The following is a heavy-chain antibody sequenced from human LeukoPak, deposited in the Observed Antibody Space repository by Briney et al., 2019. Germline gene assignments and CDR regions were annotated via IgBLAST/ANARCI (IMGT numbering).Heavy chain of an antibody. Sequence: GGSLRLSCAASGFTASSNYMSWVRQAPGKGLEWVSVIYSGGSTYYADSVKGRFTISRDNSKNTLYLQMNSLRAEDTAVYYCARGYSYGFFPRDWGQGTLVTVSS. CDR3: ARGYSYGFFPRD. CDR2: IYSGGST. CDR1: GFTASSNY. D-gene: IGHD5-18*01. V-gene: IGHV3-66*01. J-gene: IGHJ4*02.